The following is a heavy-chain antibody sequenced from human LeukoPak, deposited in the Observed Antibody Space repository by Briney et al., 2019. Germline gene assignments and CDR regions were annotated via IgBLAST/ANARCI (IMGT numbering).Heavy chain of an antibody. CDR3: ARVCSSGRCLDY. CDR2: INHSGST. J-gene: IGHJ4*02. CDR1: GYSISSGYY. D-gene: IGHD2-15*01. Sequence: PSETLSLTCTVSGYSISSGYYWAWMRQPPGKGLEGIGSINHSGSTYYNPSLKSRVTVSVDTSKNQVSLRLSSVTAADTAVYYCARVCSSGRCLDYWGQGTLVTVSS. V-gene: IGHV4-38-2*02.